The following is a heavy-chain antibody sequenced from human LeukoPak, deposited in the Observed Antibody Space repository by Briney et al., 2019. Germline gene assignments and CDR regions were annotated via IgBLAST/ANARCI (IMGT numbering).Heavy chain of an antibody. Sequence: SETLSLTCTVSGGSISSSSYHWGWIRPPPGKGLEWVGSIYYSGRTYYNPSLKSRVTISVVTSKNQFSLKLSSVTAADTAVYYCARVGRRGYRVNNWFDPWGQGTLVTVSS. D-gene: IGHD5-18*01. J-gene: IGHJ5*02. CDR2: IYYSGRT. CDR3: ARVGRRGYRVNNWFDP. CDR1: GGSISSSSYH. V-gene: IGHV4-39*07.